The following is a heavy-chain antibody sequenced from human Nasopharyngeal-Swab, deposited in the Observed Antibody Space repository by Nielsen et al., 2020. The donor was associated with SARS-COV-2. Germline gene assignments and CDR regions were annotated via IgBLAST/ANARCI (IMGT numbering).Heavy chain of an antibody. V-gene: IGHV1-8*01. CDR3: ARSPTPMVQGERDWFDP. CDR1: GYTFTSYD. J-gene: IGHJ5*02. CDR2: MNPNSGNT. D-gene: IGHD3-10*01. Sequence: ASVMVSCKASGYTFTSYDINWVRQATGQGLEWMGWMNPNSGNTGYAQKFQGRVTMTRNTSISTAYMELSSLRSDDTAVYYCARSPTPMVQGERDWFDPWGQGTLVTVSS.